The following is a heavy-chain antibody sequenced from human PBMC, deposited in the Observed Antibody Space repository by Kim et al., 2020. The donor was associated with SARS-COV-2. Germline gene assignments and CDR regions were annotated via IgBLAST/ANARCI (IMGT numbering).Heavy chain of an antibody. Sequence: GGSLRLSCAASGFTFRTYWMHWVRQAPGKGLVWVSGIKSDGSSSRYADSVKGRFTISRDNAKSTLYLQMNSLRGEDTAVYYCASSRGLIWFGEPHWFDPWGQGTLVTVSS. D-gene: IGHD3-10*01. V-gene: IGHV3-74*01. CDR3: ASSRGLIWFGEPHWFDP. CDR1: GFTFRTYW. J-gene: IGHJ5*02. CDR2: IKSDGSSS.